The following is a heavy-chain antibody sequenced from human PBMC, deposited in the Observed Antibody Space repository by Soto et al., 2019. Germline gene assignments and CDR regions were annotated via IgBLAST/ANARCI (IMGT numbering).Heavy chain of an antibody. J-gene: IGHJ4*02. CDR1: GFSISSGDYY. D-gene: IGHD3-22*01. CDR2: IYYSGST. CDR3: ARGGFLYYYDSSGSKPFDY. V-gene: IGHV4-30-4*01. Sequence: SETLSLTCTVSGFSISSGDYYWSWIRQPPGKGLEWIGYIYYSGSTYYNPSLKSRVTISVDTSKNQFSLKLSSVTAADTAVYYCARGGFLYYYDSSGSKPFDYWGQGTLVTVSS.